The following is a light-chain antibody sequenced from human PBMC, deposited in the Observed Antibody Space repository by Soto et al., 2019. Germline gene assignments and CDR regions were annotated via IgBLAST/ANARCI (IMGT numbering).Light chain of an antibody. V-gene: IGLV1-47*01. CDR3: AAWDDSLSGL. Sequence: QSVLTQPPSASGTPGQRVTISFSGSSSNLGGNYVYWYQQLPGTAPKLLIYRNDQRPSGVPDRFSGSKSGTSASLAISGLRSEDEADYYCAAWDDSLSGLFGGGTKLTVL. J-gene: IGLJ2*01. CDR1: SSNLGGNY. CDR2: RND.